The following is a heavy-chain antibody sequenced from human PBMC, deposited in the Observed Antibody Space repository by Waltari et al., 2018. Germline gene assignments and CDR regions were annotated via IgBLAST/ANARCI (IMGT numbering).Heavy chain of an antibody. J-gene: IGHJ4*02. Sequence: QVQLQESGPGLVKPSETLSLTCTVSGGSISSYYWSWIRQPPGKGLEWIGYIYYSGSTNYNPSRKSRVTISVDTSKNQFSLKLSSVTAADTAVYYCARTAGYLVDYWGQGTLVTVSS. V-gene: IGHV4-59*01. D-gene: IGHD5-18*01. CDR1: GGSISSYY. CDR3: ARTAGYLVDY. CDR2: IYYSGST.